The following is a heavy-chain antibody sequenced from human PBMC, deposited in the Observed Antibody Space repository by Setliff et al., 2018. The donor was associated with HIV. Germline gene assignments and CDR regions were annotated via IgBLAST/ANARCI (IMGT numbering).Heavy chain of an antibody. Sequence: SETLSLTCAVSGDSMNNNNWWSWIRLSPGKGLEWIGDISHTGNVNYNPSLKSRVTMSVDQSKKQFSLKLDFVTAADTASYFCARLRVMVFGMMLTDDAFDVWGQGTMVTVSS. CDR1: GDSMNNNNW. V-gene: IGHV4-4*02. CDR3: ARLRVMVFGMMLTDDAFDV. CDR2: ISHTGNV. D-gene: IGHD3-3*01. J-gene: IGHJ3*01.